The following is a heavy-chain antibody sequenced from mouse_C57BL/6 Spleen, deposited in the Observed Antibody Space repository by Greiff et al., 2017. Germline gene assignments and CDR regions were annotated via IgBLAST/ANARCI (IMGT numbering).Heavy chain of an antibody. CDR2: IDPCDSYT. CDR1: FYTFTIYW. J-gene: IGHJ2*01. V-gene: IGHV1-59*01. CDR3: ARYYYGSSLAFDY. Sequence: VQLQQSVASLFPPLTPFHFSFNSSFYTFTIYWMHWVKQRPGQGLEWIGVIDPCDSYTNYNQKFKGKATLTGDTSSSTAYMQLSSLTSEDSAVYYCARYYYGSSLAFDYWGQGTTLTVSS. D-gene: IGHD1-1*01.